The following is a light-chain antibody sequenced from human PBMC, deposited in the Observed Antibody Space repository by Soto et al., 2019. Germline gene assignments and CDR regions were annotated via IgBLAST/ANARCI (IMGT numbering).Light chain of an antibody. J-gene: IGKJ1*01. CDR3: QQYDSSPRT. CDR2: ATS. V-gene: IGKV3-20*01. CDR1: QSVGTNY. Sequence: EIVLTQSPGTLSLSPGERATLSCRASQSVGTNYLAWFQQKPGQAPRLLIYATSTRATGIPDRFSGRGSGTDFTLTITRLEPEDFAVYYCQQYDSSPRTFGQGTRVEIK.